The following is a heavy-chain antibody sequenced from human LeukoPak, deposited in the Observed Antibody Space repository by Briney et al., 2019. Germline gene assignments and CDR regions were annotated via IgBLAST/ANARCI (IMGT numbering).Heavy chain of an antibody. CDR3: ATHVVVPAAKGDWFDP. CDR2: IIPIFGTA. V-gene: IGHV1-69*06. D-gene: IGHD2-2*01. J-gene: IGHJ5*02. CDR1: GGTFSSYA. Sequence: SVKVSCKASGGTFSSYAISWVRQAPGQGLEWMGGIIPIFGTANYAQKFQGRVTMTEDTSTDTAYMELSSLRSEDTAVYYCATHVVVPAAKGDWFDPWGQGTLVTVSS.